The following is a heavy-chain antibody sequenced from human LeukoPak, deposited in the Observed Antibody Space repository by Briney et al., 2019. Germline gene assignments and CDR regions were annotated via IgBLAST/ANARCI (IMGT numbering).Heavy chain of an antibody. CDR2: IKEDGTNK. V-gene: IGHV3-7*01. D-gene: IGHD2-8*01. CDR1: GFTFSSYW. J-gene: IGHJ3*02. Sequence: GGSLRLSCAASGFTFSSYWMSWVRQAPGKGPEGAANIKEDGTNKYYVGSVRGRFTISRDNAKNSLYLQMNSLRADDTAMYYCAREARGTRAAFDIWGQGTMVTVFS. CDR3: AREARGTRAAFDI.